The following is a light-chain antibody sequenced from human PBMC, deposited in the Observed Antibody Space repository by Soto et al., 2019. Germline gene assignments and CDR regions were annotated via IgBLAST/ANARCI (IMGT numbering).Light chain of an antibody. CDR2: DAS. V-gene: IGKV3-11*01. Sequence: EIVLTQSPATLSLSPGQRATLSCRASQSVTTYLAWYRQKPGQAPRLLIYDASNRATGIPARFSGSGSGTDFTLTIGSLEPEDFAVYYCQQRINWPPTFGQGTKVEIK. CDR1: QSVTTY. J-gene: IGKJ1*01. CDR3: QQRINWPPT.